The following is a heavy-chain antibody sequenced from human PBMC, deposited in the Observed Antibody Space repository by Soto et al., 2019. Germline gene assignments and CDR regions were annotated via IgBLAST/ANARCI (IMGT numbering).Heavy chain of an antibody. D-gene: IGHD5-18*01. CDR1: GGTFSSYA. J-gene: IGHJ4*02. V-gene: IGHV1-69*01. CDR2: IIPIFGTA. CDR3: ARDSPDSAMVNFDY. Sequence: QVQLVQSGAEVKKPGSSVQVSCKASGGTFSSYAISWVRQAPGQGLEWMGGIIPIFGTANYAQKFQGRVTITADESTSTAYMELSSLRSDDTAVYDCARDSPDSAMVNFDYWGQGTLVTVSS.